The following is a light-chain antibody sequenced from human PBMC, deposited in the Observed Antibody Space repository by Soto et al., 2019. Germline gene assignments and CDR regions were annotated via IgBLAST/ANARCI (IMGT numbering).Light chain of an antibody. Sequence: DIQMTQSPSSLSASVGDRVTITFRASQTITTYLNWYQQKPGKAPKLLIDDVTNLETGVPSRFSGSGSGTHFTFTIGSLQPEDIATYYCQQYYDLPITFGQGARLEI. CDR1: QTITTY. V-gene: IGKV1-33*01. J-gene: IGKJ5*01. CDR3: QQYYDLPIT. CDR2: DVT.